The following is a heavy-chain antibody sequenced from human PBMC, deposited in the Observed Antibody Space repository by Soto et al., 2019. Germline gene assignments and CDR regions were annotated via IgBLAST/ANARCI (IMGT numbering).Heavy chain of an antibody. Sequence: EVQLVESGGGLVQPGRSLRLSCAASGFTFDDYAMYWVRQVPGKGLEWVSGISWNSGSIGYADSVKGRFTISRDNAKNSLHLQMNSLRVEDTAVYYCAKGPGSSHFYYWGQGTLVTVSS. CDR2: ISWNSGSI. D-gene: IGHD6-19*01. V-gene: IGHV3-9*01. CDR1: GFTFDDYA. J-gene: IGHJ4*02. CDR3: AKGPGSSHFYY.